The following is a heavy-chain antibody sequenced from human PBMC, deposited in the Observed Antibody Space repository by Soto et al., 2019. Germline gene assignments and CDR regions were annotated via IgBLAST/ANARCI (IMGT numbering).Heavy chain of an antibody. D-gene: IGHD3-22*01. J-gene: IGHJ5*02. V-gene: IGHV3-30-3*01. CDR3: ARMAYYYDSSGS. CDR2: ISYDGSNK. CDR1: GFTFSSYA. Sequence: ESGGGVVQPGRSLRLSCAASGFTFSSYAMHWVRQAPGKGLEWVAVISYDGSNKYYADSVKGRFTISRDNSKNTLYLQMNSLRAEDTAVYYCARMAYYYDSSGSWGQGTLVTVSS.